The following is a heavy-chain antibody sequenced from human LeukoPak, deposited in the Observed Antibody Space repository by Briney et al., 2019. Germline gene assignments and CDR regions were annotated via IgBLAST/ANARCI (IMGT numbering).Heavy chain of an antibody. CDR1: GFTFSTYA. CDR3: ARDPSSWYFDY. J-gene: IGHJ4*02. D-gene: IGHD6-13*01. CDR2: ISYDGSHK. V-gene: IGHV3-30-3*01. Sequence: PGRSLRLSCAASGFTFSTYAMHWVRQAPGKGLEWVAVISYDGSHKYYADSVKGRFTISRDNSKNTLNLQMNSLRAEDTAVYYCARDPSSWYFDYWGQGTLVTVSS.